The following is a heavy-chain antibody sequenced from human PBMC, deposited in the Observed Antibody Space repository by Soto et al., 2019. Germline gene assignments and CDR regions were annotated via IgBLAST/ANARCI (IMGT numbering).Heavy chain of an antibody. Sequence: GGSLRLSCAGSGLTFNDYAMSWVRQAPGKGLEWVSGITDRGVSTYYADSVKGRFTVSRDNSRNTLYLQLTSLTAEDTAVYYCATAPYFVVFPPAIYTADVLKHYNMDFWGQGPTVTVSS. CDR2: ITDRGVST. J-gene: IGHJ6*02. CDR1: GLTFNDYA. V-gene: IGHV3-23*01. CDR3: ATAPYFVVFPPAIYTADVLKHYNMDF. D-gene: IGHD2-15*01.